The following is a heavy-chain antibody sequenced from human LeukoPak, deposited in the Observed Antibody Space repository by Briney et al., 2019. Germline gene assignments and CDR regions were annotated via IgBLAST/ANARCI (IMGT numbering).Heavy chain of an antibody. Sequence: GSLKISCQASGYSFSNYWIGWVRQMPGKGLEWMGIIYPGDSDTRYNPSLQGQVTISADKSINTAYLQWSSLKASDTAMYYCTRQSRSGWDFDYWGQGTLVTVSS. J-gene: IGHJ4*02. V-gene: IGHV5-51*01. CDR3: TRQSRSGWDFDY. D-gene: IGHD6-19*01. CDR2: IYPGDSDT. CDR1: GYSFSNYW.